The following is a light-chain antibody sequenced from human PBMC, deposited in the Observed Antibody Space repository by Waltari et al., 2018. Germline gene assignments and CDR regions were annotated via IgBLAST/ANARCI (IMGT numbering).Light chain of an antibody. V-gene: IGKV1-5*03. CDR2: TAS. Sequence: DIQMTQSPSTLSASVGDRVTITCRASQSVSRWVAWYQQKPGKAPRLLISTASSVQGGVPSRFSSSGSGTVFTLTIAGLQPDDFATYYCQQYDDYLPLTFGGGTKVEI. J-gene: IGKJ4*01. CDR1: QSVSRW. CDR3: QQYDDYLPLT.